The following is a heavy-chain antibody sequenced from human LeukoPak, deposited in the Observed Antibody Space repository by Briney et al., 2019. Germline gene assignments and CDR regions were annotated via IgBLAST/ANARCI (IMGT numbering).Heavy chain of an antibody. Sequence: GGSLRLSCAASGFTFSNDVMRWVRQAPGKGLEWVSSITSGGSTYYAASVKGRFTISRDFSKNTVFLHMNSLRAEDTAMYYCARGDDSGYYDYFDYWGQGALVTVSS. CDR2: ITSGGST. D-gene: IGHD3-22*01. J-gene: IGHJ4*02. V-gene: IGHV3-23*01. CDR1: GFTFSNDV. CDR3: ARGDDSGYYDYFDY.